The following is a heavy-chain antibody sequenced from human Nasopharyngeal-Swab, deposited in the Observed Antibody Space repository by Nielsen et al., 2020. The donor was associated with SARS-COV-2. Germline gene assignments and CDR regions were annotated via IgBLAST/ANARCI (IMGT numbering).Heavy chain of an antibody. J-gene: IGHJ6*03. CDR3: AGGEGTYYDILTGWGSDYYYMDV. D-gene: IGHD3-9*01. CDR1: GYTFTGYY. V-gene: IGHV1-2*06. Sequence: ASVQVSCKASGYTFTGYYMHWVRQAPGQGLEWMGRINPNSGGTNYAQKFQGRVTMTRDTSISTAYMELSRLRSDDTAVYYCAGGEGTYYDILTGWGSDYYYMDVWGKGTTVTVSS. CDR2: INPNSGGT.